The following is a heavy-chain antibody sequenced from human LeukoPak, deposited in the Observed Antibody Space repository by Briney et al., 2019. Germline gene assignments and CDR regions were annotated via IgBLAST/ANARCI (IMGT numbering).Heavy chain of an antibody. CDR2: ISGSGGST. Sequence: SGGSLRLSCAASGFTFSSYAISWVRQAPGKGLEWVSAISGSGGSTYYADSVKGRFTISRDNSKNTLYLQMNSLRAEDTAVYYCAIQPKTYTAMARFDYWGQGTLVTVSS. CDR1: GFTFSSYA. D-gene: IGHD5-18*01. V-gene: IGHV3-23*01. J-gene: IGHJ4*02. CDR3: AIQPKTYTAMARFDY.